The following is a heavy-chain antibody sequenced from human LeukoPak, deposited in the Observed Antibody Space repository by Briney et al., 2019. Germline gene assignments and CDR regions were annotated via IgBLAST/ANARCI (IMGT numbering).Heavy chain of an antibody. CDR3: ARDRDRDIIGDGMDV. J-gene: IGHJ6*04. CDR2: ISYDGTNK. D-gene: IGHD2-15*01. V-gene: IGHV3-30*04. CDR1: GFILSSYA. Sequence: GRSLRFSCAASGFILSSYAMYWVRQAPGKGLEWVAVISYDGTNKYYADSVKGRFTISRDNSKNTGYLQMNSLRAEDTAVYYCARDRDRDIIGDGMDVWGKGTTVTVSS.